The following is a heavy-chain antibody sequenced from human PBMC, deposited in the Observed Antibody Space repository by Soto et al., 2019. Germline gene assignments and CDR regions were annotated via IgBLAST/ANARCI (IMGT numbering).Heavy chain of an antibody. CDR3: ARDGNYYDSSGYYYKFDP. J-gene: IGHJ5*02. CDR2: INHSGST. CDR1: GGSFSGYY. D-gene: IGHD3-22*01. Sequence: SETLSLTCAVHGGSFSGYYWSWIRQPPGKGLEWIGEINHSGSTNYNPPLKSRVTISVDTSKNQFSLKLSSVTAADTAVYYCARDGNYYDSSGYYYKFDPWGQGTLVTVSS. V-gene: IGHV4-34*01.